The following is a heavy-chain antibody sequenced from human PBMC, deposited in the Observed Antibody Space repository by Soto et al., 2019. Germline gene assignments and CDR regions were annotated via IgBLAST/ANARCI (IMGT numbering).Heavy chain of an antibody. CDR2: IYYTGST. J-gene: IGHJ5*02. CDR3: ARGYSPALGAPWARVNWFDP. D-gene: IGHD1-26*01. V-gene: IGHV4-59*01. CDR1: GGSMSNYY. Sequence: QVQLQESGPGRVKASETLSLTCSVSGGSMSNYYWSWFRQPPGKRLEWIGYIYYTGSTNYNPSLKSRVTMAIDTSRNQLSLKLTSVTAADTAVYYCARGYSPALGAPWARVNWFDPWGHGTLVTVSS.